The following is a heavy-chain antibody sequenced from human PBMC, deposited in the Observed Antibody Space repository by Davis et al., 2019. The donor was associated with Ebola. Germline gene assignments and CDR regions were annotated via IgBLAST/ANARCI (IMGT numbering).Heavy chain of an antibody. Sequence: AASVKVSCKASGYTFTSYDINWVRQATGQGLEWMGWMNPNSGNTGYAQKFQGRVTMTRNTSISTAYMELSSLRSEDTAVYYCARESSSGWYFDYWGQGTPVTVSS. CDR3: ARESSSGWYFDY. J-gene: IGHJ4*02. CDR1: GYTFTSYD. D-gene: IGHD6-19*01. V-gene: IGHV1-8*01. CDR2: MNPNSGNT.